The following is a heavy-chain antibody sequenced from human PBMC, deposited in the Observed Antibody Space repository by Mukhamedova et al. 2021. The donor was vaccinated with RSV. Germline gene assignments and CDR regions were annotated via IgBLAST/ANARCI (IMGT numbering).Heavy chain of an antibody. V-gene: IGHV6-1*01. D-gene: IGHD6-19*01. CDR2: TYYNSKWYY. J-gene: IGHJ4*02. Sequence: RGLEWLGRTYYNSKWYYDYAASVKSRTSIVADTSKNHLSLQLNSVTLEDTAVYYCARGFGSGWYLGYWGQGTLVTVSS. CDR3: ARGFGSGWYLGY.